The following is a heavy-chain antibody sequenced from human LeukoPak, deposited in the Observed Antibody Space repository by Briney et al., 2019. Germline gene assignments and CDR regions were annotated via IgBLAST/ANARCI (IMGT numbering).Heavy chain of an antibody. CDR2: FDPEHGEA. CDR1: GHTLSEVA. V-gene: IGHV1-24*01. Sequence: ASVKASCKVSGHTLSEVAMHWVRQAPGEGLEWMGGFDPEHGEAVFPQTFEDRVTLTEDTSTDIAYMELSSLRSEDTAVYFCATDLRWKSSSAWYYSGDWGQGTLVTVSS. D-gene: IGHD6-19*01. J-gene: IGHJ4*02. CDR3: ATDLRWKSSSAWYYSGD.